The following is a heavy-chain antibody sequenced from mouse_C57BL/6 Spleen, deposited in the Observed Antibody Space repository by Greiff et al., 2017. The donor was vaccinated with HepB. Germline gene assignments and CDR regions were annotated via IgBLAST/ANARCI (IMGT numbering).Heavy chain of an antibody. D-gene: IGHD3-3*01. CDR1: GYTFTSYW. CDR2: IHPNSGST. Sequence: QVQLQQPGAELVKPGASVKMSCKASGYTFTSYWITWVKQRPGQGLEWIGMIHPNSGSTNYNEKFKSKATLTVDKSSSTAYMQLSSLTSEDSAVYYCAREGLGQDYWGQGTTLTVSS. V-gene: IGHV1-64*01. CDR3: AREGLGQDY. J-gene: IGHJ2*01.